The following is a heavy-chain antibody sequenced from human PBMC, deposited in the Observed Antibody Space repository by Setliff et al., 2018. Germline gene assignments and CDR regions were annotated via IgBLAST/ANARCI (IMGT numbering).Heavy chain of an antibody. CDR2: ISAYNGNT. J-gene: IGHJ4*02. CDR1: GYTFTRYA. Sequence: ATVKVSCKASGYTFTRYAISWVRQAPGQGPEWMGWISAYNGNTNYALKLQDRVIMTADTSTNTVYLDLRSLRSDDSAMYYCTRGQRAWSYWGQGTLVTVSS. V-gene: IGHV1-18*01. D-gene: IGHD6-19*01. CDR3: TRGQRAWSY.